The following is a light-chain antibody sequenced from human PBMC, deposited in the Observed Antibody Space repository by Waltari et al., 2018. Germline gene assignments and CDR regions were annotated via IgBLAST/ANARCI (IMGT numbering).Light chain of an antibody. V-gene: IGLV4-69*01. J-gene: IGLJ3*02. CDR3: QTGGHGTWV. CDR2: VNSDGSH. Sequence: LVLTQSPSASASLVASVKLTCTLSSGYSSNVIAWLQQQPGKGPRCLMKVNSDGSHRKGDDIPDRFSASKSGTEGQLTISSLQSEDEADYFCQTGGHGTWVFGGGTKLTVL. CDR1: SGYSSNV.